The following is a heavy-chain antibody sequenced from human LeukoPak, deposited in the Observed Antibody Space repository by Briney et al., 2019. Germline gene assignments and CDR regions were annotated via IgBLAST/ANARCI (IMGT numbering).Heavy chain of an antibody. CDR1: GYSISSGYY. V-gene: IGHV4-38-2*02. CDR2: IYYSGST. J-gene: IGHJ4*02. D-gene: IGHD5-18*01. Sequence: PSETLSLTCTVSGYSISSGYYWGWIRQPPGKGLEWIGSIYYSGSTYYNPSLKSRVTISVDTSKNQFSLKLSSVTAADTAVYYCARDLPPGYSYGHYFDYWGQGTLVTVSS. CDR3: ARDLPPGYSYGHYFDY.